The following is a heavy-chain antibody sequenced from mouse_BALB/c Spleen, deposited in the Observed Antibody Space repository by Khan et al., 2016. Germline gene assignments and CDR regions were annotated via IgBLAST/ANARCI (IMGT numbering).Heavy chain of an antibody. V-gene: IGHV9-4*02. Sequence: QIQLVQSGPELKKPGETVRISCKASGYTFTTAGMQWVQKMPGKGLKWVGWINTHSGVPNYAEDFKGRFALSLETSASTAYLQIRNLKNEDTATYFCAREPYAMDYWGQGTSVTVSS. J-gene: IGHJ4*01. CDR1: GYTFTTAG. D-gene: IGHD6-1*01. CDR2: INTHSGVP. CDR3: AREPYAMDY.